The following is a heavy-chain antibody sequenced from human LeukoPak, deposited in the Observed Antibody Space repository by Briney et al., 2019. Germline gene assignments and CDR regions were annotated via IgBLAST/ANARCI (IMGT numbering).Heavy chain of an antibody. CDR1: GGSISSYY. V-gene: IGHV4-59*08. D-gene: IGHD4-17*01. CDR3: ARHGYYGDYVDAFDI. CDR2: IYYSGST. J-gene: IGHJ3*02. Sequence: SETLPLTCTVSGGSISSYYWSWIRQPPGKGLEWIGYIYYSGSTNYNPSLKSRVTISVDTSKNQFSLKLSSVTAADTAVHYCARHGYYGDYVDAFDIWGQGTMVTVSS.